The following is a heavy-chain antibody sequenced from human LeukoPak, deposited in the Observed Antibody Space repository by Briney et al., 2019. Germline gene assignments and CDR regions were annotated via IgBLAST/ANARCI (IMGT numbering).Heavy chain of an antibody. D-gene: IGHD1-20*01. V-gene: IGHV3-15*07. Sequence: GGSLRLSCAASGFTFTNAWMNWVRQAPGKGLEWVGRIKSKAGGETIDYAAPVKGRFTFSRDDSKNMLYLQMNSLKSEDTAVYYCSTLTSRGLSDSWGQGTLVTVSS. CDR1: GFTFTNAW. CDR3: STLTSRGLSDS. J-gene: IGHJ4*02. CDR2: IKSKAGGETI.